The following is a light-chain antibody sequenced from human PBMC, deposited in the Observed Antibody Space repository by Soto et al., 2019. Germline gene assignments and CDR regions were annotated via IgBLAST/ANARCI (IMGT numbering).Light chain of an antibody. CDR1: SSNIGAGYD. V-gene: IGLV1-40*01. J-gene: IGLJ2*01. CDR3: QTYDTGVSGSI. Sequence: QSVLTQPPSVSGAPGQRVALPCAGTSSNIGAGYDVHWYQHLPGTAPKLLIFGNINRPAGVPDRFSGSKSGTSASLAISGLQAADEGYYYCQTYDTGVSGSIFGGGTKLTVL. CDR2: GNI.